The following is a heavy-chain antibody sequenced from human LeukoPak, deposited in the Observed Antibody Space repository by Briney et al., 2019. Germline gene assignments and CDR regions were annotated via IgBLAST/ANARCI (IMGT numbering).Heavy chain of an antibody. CDR2: INHSGST. J-gene: IGHJ4*02. CDR3: ARFDIPETRPFDY. V-gene: IGHV4-34*01. D-gene: IGHD2-2*02. CDR1: GGSFSGYY. Sequence: SETLSLTCAVYGGSFSGYYWSWLRQPPGKGLEWIGEINHSGSTNYNPSLKSRVTISVDTSKNQFSLKLSSVTAAATALYYCARFDIPETRPFDYGGQGTLVTVPS.